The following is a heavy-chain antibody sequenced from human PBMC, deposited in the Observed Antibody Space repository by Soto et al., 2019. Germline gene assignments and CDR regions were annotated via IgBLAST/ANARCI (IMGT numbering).Heavy chain of an antibody. CDR2: IYYSGST. D-gene: IGHD1-26*01. V-gene: IGHV4-30-4*01. CDR3: ATANNTSPFDY. CDR1: GGSISRGDYY. J-gene: IGHJ4*02. Sequence: TSETLSLTCTVSGGSISRGDYYRSWIRQPPGKGLEWIGYIYYSGSTYYNPSLKSRVTISVDTSKNQFSLKLSSVTAADTAVYYCATANNTSPFDYWGLGTLVTVSS.